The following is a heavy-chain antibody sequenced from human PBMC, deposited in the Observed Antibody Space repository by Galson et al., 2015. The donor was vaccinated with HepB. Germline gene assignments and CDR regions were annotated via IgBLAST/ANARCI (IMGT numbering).Heavy chain of an antibody. D-gene: IGHD3-3*01. CDR1: GFTFSDYY. J-gene: IGHJ5*02. CDR2: ISSSGSTI. V-gene: IGHV3-11*01. CDR3: ARVCRPGAHYDFWSGPFDP. Sequence: SLRLSCAASGFTFSDYYMSWIRQAPGKGLEWVSYISSSGSTIYYADSVKGRFTISRDNAKNSLYLQMNSLRAEDTAVYYCARVCRPGAHYDFWSGPFDPWGQGTLVTVSS.